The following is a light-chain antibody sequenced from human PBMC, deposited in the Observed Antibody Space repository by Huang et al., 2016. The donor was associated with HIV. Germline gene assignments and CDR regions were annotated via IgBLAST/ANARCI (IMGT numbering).Light chain of an antibody. CDR1: QSISSW. V-gene: IGKV1-5*03. Sequence: DIQMTQSPSTLSASVGDRVTITCRASQSISSWLAWYKQQLGKVPKLLMYKASNLDSGVPSRFSGSGSGTEFTLTVSSLQPDDFATYYCQQYNVFPLTFGGGTVVE. CDR3: QQYNVFPLT. CDR2: KAS. J-gene: IGKJ4*01.